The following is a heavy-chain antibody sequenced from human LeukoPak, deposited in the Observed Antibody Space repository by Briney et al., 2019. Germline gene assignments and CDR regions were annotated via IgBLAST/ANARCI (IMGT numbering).Heavy chain of an antibody. CDR2: FDPEDGET. CDR1: GYTLTELS. D-gene: IGHD1-26*01. J-gene: IGHJ3*02. Sequence: GASVKVSCKVSGYTLTELSMHWVRQAPGKGLEWMGGFDPEDGETIYAQKFQGRVTMTEDTSTDTAYMELSSLRSEDTAVYYCATAQLLAPRDAFDIRGQGTMVTVSS. CDR3: ATAQLLAPRDAFDI. V-gene: IGHV1-24*01.